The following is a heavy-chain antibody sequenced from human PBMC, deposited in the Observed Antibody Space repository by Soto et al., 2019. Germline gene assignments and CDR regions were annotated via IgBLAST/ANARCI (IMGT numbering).Heavy chain of an antibody. CDR2: INAGNGNT. CDR1: GYTFTSYA. CDR3: ARGPGGPDGPGDY. Sequence: QVQLVQSGAGVKKPGASVKVSCKASGYTFTSYAMHWVRQAPGQRLEWMGWINAGNGNTKYSQNFQGRVTITRDTSASTAYMELSSLRSEDTAVYYCARGPGGPDGPGDYWGQGALVTVSS. V-gene: IGHV1-3*01. D-gene: IGHD2-15*01. J-gene: IGHJ4*02.